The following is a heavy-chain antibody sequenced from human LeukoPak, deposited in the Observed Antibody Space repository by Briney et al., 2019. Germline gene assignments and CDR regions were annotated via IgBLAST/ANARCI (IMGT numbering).Heavy chain of an antibody. J-gene: IGHJ2*01. V-gene: IGHV1-69*05. D-gene: IGHD6-19*01. Sequence: SVKVSCKXSGGTFSSYAISWVRQAPRQGLEWMGRIIPIFGTANYAQKFQGRVTITTDESTSTAYMELSSLRSEDTAVYYCARDGFGAVADWYFDLWGRGTLVTVSS. CDR2: IIPIFGTA. CDR3: ARDGFGAVADWYFDL. CDR1: GGTFSSYA.